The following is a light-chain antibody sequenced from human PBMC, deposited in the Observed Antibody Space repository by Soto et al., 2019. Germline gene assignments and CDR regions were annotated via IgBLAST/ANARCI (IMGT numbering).Light chain of an antibody. Sequence: EMVLSRSPGTLSLSPGERATLSCRASQSVSSSYLAWYQQKPGQAPRLLIYGASSRATGIPDRFSGSGSGTDFTLTISRLEPEDFAVYYCQQYGSSPLWTFGQGTKVDIK. CDR1: QSVSSSY. CDR3: QQYGSSPLWT. CDR2: GAS. J-gene: IGKJ1*01. V-gene: IGKV3-20*01.